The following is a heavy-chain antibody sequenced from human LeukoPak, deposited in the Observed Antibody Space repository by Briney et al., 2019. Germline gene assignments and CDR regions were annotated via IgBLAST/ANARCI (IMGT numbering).Heavy chain of an antibody. CDR2: IYHSGST. CDR3: ARPIVGATGYFDY. D-gene: IGHD1-26*01. J-gene: IGHJ4*02. V-gene: IGHV4-38-2*01. CDR1: GYSISSGYY. Sequence: SETLSLTCAVSGYSISSGYYWGWIRQPPGKGLEWIGSIYHSGSTYYNPSLKSRVTISVDTSKSQFSLKLSSVTAADTAVYYCARPIVGATGYFDYWGQGTLVAVSS.